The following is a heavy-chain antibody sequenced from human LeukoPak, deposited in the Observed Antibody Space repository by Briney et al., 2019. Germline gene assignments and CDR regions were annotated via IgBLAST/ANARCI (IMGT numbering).Heavy chain of an antibody. Sequence: GGSLRLSCAASRFTFSSYAMSWVRQAPGKGLEWVSAICGSGASTYYADSVKGRFTISRDNSKNTLYLQMNSLRAEDTAVYYCAKVARSNPPRLYYFDYWGQGTLVTVSS. CDR1: RFTFSSYA. D-gene: IGHD2/OR15-2a*01. V-gene: IGHV3-23*01. J-gene: IGHJ4*02. CDR3: AKVARSNPPRLYYFDY. CDR2: ICGSGAST.